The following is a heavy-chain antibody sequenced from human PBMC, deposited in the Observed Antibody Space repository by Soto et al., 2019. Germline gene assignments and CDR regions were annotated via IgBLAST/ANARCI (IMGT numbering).Heavy chain of an antibody. CDR1: GFTFSNYG. Sequence: PGGSLRLSCAASGFTFSNYGMHWVRQAPGKGLEWVAVISYDGSNKYYTDSVKGRFTISRDNSKNTLYLQMNSLRAEDTAVYYCAKAPSPCSGGSCYVDYWGQGTLVTVSS. CDR3: AKAPSPCSGGSCYVDY. V-gene: IGHV3-30*18. J-gene: IGHJ4*02. D-gene: IGHD2-15*01. CDR2: ISYDGSNK.